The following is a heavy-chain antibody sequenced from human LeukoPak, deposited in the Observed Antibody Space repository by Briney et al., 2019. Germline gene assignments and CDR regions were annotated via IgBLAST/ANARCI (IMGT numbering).Heavy chain of an antibody. Sequence: ASVKVSCXASGYTFTGYYMHWVRQAHGQGLEWMGRINPNSGGTNYAQKFQGRVTMTRDTSISTAYMELSRLRSDDTAVYYCARSFSTLVDSPKNTGVVVTAFDYWGQGTLVTVSS. CDR2: INPNSGGT. J-gene: IGHJ4*02. CDR1: GYTFTGYY. CDR3: ARSFSTLVDSPKNTGVVVTAFDY. V-gene: IGHV1-2*06. D-gene: IGHD2-21*02.